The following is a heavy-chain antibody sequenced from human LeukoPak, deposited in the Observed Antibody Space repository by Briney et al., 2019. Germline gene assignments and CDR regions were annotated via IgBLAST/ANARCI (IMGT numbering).Heavy chain of an antibody. J-gene: IGHJ4*02. V-gene: IGHV4-39*01. CDR3: ARQLEGIVLITTHSYYFDY. D-gene: IGHD3-22*01. Sequence: PSETLSLTCTVSGGSVSSSNSSWGWVRQPPGKGLEWIGSISYSGSTYYNPSLKSRVTISVDTSKNQFSLNLTSVTAADTAVYYCARQLEGIVLITTHSYYFDYWGQGTLVTVSS. CDR2: ISYSGST. CDR1: GGSVSSSNSS.